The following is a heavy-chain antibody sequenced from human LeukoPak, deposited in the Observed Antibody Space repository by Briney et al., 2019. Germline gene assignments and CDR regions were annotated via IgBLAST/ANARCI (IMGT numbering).Heavy chain of an antibody. CDR3: ARVLVVPSGPAYYYYYGMDV. CDR2: ISGYNGNT. CDR1: GYIFTSHG. J-gene: IGHJ6*04. D-gene: IGHD2-2*01. V-gene: IGHV1-18*04. Sequence: ASVKVSCKASGYIFTSHGISWVRQAPGQGLEWMGWISGYNGNTNYAQKLQGRVTMTTDTSTSTAYMEPRSLRSDDTAVYYCARVLVVPSGPAYYYYYGMDVWGKGTTVTVSS.